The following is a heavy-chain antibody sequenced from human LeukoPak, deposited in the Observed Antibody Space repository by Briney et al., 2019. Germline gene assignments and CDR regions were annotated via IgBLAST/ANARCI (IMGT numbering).Heavy chain of an antibody. CDR2: ISYDGSNK. CDR3: ARDSEAYYDSSGYSDY. D-gene: IGHD3-22*01. V-gene: IGHV3-30-3*01. J-gene: IGHJ4*02. CDR1: GFTFSSYA. Sequence: GGSLRLSCAASGFTFSSYAMHRVRQAPGKGLEWVAVISYDGSNKYYADSVKGRFTISRDNSKNTLYLQMNSLRAEDTAVYYCARDSEAYYDSSGYSDYWGQGTLVTVSS.